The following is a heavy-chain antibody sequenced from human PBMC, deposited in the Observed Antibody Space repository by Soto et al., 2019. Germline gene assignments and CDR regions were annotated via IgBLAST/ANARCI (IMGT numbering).Heavy chain of an antibody. V-gene: IGHV3-21*01. D-gene: IGHD3-3*02. CDR1: GLIFSNYT. Sequence: EVQLVESGGGLVKPGWSLRLSCAASGLIFSNYTMNWVRQGPGKGLEWVSSISSSSTYIHYADSVKGRFTISRDNAKNSRYLQMDRLRAEDTALYYCAKMHIFGAVETFDFRGQGTLVTVSS. CDR3: AKMHIFGAVETFDF. J-gene: IGHJ4*02. CDR2: ISSSSTYI.